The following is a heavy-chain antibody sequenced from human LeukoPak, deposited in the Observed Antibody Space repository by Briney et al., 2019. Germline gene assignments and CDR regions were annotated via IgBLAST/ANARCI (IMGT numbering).Heavy chain of an antibody. Sequence: GGSLRLSCAASGFSFSGYAMHWVRQAPGKRLEYVSAITNDGVTTYYADSVKGRFTVSRDNAKNSLHLQMNSLRAEDTAVYYCARVILWGDAFDIWGHGTMVTVSS. CDR1: GFSFSGYA. V-gene: IGHV3-64*02. CDR3: ARVILWGDAFDI. D-gene: IGHD3-16*01. J-gene: IGHJ3*02. CDR2: ITNDGVTT.